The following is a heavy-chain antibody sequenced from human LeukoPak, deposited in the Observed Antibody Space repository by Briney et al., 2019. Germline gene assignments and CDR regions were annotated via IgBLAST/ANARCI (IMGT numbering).Heavy chain of an antibody. V-gene: IGHV5-51*01. J-gene: IGHJ4*02. D-gene: IGHD5-12*01. CDR1: KDTFDNYW. CDR2: IYPDDSDT. CDR3: ARRLGGYVY. Sequence: GESLKISCNGSKDTFDNYWIGWVRQMPGKGLEWMGIIYPDDSDTRYSPSFQGQVTISADKSINTAFLQWGSLKASDTAMYYCARRLGGYVYWGQGTLVTVSS.